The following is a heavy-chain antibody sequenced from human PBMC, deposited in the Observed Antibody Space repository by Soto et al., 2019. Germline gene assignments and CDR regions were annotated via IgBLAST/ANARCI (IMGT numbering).Heavy chain of an antibody. Sequence: ASVKVSCKASGYTFTGYYMHCVRQAPGQGLEWMGWINPNSGGTNYAQKFQGWVTMTRDTSISTAYMELSRLRSDDTAVYYCARNHFSGWSRDGMDVWGQGTTVTVSS. CDR1: GYTFTGYY. V-gene: IGHV1-2*04. CDR3: ARNHFSGWSRDGMDV. CDR2: INPNSGGT. D-gene: IGHD6-19*01. J-gene: IGHJ6*02.